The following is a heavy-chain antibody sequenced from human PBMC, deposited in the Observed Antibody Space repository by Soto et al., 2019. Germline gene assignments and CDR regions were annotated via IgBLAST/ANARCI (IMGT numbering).Heavy chain of an antibody. CDR2: IYHNGNT. D-gene: IGHD6-13*01. Sequence: SETLSLTCTVSGGSVSSSFDYWGWIRQPPGKGLEWIGSIYHNGNTYYNPSLRSRVSTSVDTSKNQFSLKLSSVTAEDTAVYYCARLGDPSHWYRNYWGQGTLVTGSS. J-gene: IGHJ4*02. CDR3: ARLGDPSHWYRNY. V-gene: IGHV4-39*01. CDR1: GGSVSSSFDY.